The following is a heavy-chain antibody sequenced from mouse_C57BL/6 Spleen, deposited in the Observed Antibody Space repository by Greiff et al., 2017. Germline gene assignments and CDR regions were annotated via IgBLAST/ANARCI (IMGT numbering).Heavy chain of an antibody. V-gene: IGHV5-9-1*02. D-gene: IGHD2-4*01. CDR2: ISSGGDYI. Sequence: EVQGVESGEGLVKPGGSLTLSCAASGFTFSSYAMSWVRQTPEKRLEWVAYISSGGDYIYYADTVKGRFTISRDNARNTLYMQISGLKSEDTAMYYCTREVLRRYYAMDYWGQGTSVTVSS. CDR1: GFTFSSYA. CDR3: TREVLRRYYAMDY. J-gene: IGHJ4*01.